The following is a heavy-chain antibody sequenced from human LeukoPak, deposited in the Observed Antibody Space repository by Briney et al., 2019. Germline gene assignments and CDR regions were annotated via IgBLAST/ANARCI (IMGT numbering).Heavy chain of an antibody. V-gene: IGHV1-8*01. CDR2: MNPNSGNT. J-gene: IGHJ3*02. CDR1: GYTFTSYD. D-gene: IGHD3-22*01. Sequence: GASVKVSCKASGYTFTSYDINWVRQATGQGLEWMGWMNPNSGNTGYAQKFQGRVTMTRNTSISTAYMELSSLRSEDTAVYYCARGYYDSSGYLGAFDIWGQGTMVTVSS. CDR3: ARGYYDSSGYLGAFDI.